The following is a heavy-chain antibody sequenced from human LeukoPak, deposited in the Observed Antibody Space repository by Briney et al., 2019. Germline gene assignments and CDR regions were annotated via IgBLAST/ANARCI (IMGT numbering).Heavy chain of an antibody. V-gene: IGHV3-23*01. CDR1: GFTFSSYG. D-gene: IGHD3-10*01. J-gene: IGHJ4*02. Sequence: GGSLRLSCAASGFTFSSYGMSWVRQAPGKGLEWVSAISGSGGSTYYADSVKGRSTISRDNSKNTLYLQMNSLRAEDTAVYYCAKVPYYYGSGSYSHYDYWGQGTLVTVSS. CDR3: AKVPYYYGSGSYSHYDY. CDR2: ISGSGGST.